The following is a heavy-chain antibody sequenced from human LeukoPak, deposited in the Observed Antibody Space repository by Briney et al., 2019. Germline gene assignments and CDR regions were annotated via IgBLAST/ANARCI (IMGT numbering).Heavy chain of an antibody. CDR3: ARGSHYYDSSGYRLPCLDY. J-gene: IGHJ4*02. CDR2: IYYSGST. D-gene: IGHD3-22*01. V-gene: IGHV4-59*01. Sequence: KASETLSLTCTVSGGSISSYYWSWIRQPPGKGLEWIGYIYYSGSTNYNPSLKSRVTISVDTSKNQFSLKLSSVTAADTAVYYCARGSHYYDSSGYRLPCLDYWGQGTLVTVSS. CDR1: GGSISSYY.